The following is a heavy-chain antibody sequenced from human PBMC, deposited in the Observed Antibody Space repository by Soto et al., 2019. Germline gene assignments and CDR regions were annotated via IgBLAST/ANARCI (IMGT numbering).Heavy chain of an antibody. D-gene: IGHD2-2*01. CDR3: ARDQLGYCSSTSCLSDY. J-gene: IGHJ4*02. CDR2: ISAYNGNT. CDR1: GYTFTSYG. V-gene: IGHV1-18*04. Sequence: ASVKVSCKASGYTFTSYGISWVRQAPGQGLEWMGWISAYNGNTNYAQKLQGRVTMTTDTSTSTAYMELRSLRSDDTAVYYCARDQLGYCSSTSCLSDYWGQGTLVTVS.